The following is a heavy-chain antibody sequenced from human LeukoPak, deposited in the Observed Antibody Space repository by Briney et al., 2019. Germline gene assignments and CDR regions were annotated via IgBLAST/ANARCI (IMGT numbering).Heavy chain of an antibody. D-gene: IGHD6-13*01. V-gene: IGHV4-31*03. CDR1: GGSVSRGGDY. Sequence: KPSDTLSLTCTVSGGSVSRGGDYWSWIRQHPGKGLECFGYIYYSGSTYYNPYLKSRVTISVDTSKNQFSMKLSSVTAADTAVYYGAGAAAGTLRSFDYWGQGTLVTVSS. CDR2: IYYSGST. J-gene: IGHJ4*02. CDR3: AGAAAGTLRSFDY.